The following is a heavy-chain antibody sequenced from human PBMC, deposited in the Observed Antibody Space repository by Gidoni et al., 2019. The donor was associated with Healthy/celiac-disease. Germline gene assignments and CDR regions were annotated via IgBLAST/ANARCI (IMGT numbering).Heavy chain of an antibody. CDR1: GFTFEYYA. J-gene: IGHJ4*02. D-gene: IGHD6-13*01. Sequence: EVQLVESGGGLVQHGGSLRLCCAASGFTFEYYAMHCVRQAPGKGLGCVSGISCNSCSLGYADSVKRRFTISRDNAKNSLYLQMNSLRAEDTALYYCAKGLTIAAAGSFDYWGQGTLVTVSS. CDR3: AKGLTIAAAGSFDY. V-gene: IGHV3-9*01. CDR2: ISCNSCSL.